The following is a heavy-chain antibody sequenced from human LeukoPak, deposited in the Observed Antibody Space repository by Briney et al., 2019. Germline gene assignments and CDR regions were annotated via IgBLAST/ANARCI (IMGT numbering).Heavy chain of an antibody. Sequence: SETLSLTCTVSGGSISSSSYYWGWTRQPPGKGLEWIGSIYYSGSTYYNPSLKSRVTISVDTSKNQFSLKLSSVTAADTAVYYCARELDCSSTSCEVGGGFDYWGQGTLVTVSS. J-gene: IGHJ4*02. CDR1: GGSISSSSYY. CDR2: IYYSGST. CDR3: ARELDCSSTSCEVGGGFDY. V-gene: IGHV4-39*01. D-gene: IGHD2-2*01.